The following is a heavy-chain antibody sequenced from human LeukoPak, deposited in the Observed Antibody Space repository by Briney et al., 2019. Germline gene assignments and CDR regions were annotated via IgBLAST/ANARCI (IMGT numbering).Heavy chain of an antibody. CDR3: ARGRGEWFGELFQFDP. Sequence: ASVKVTCKASGYTITSYYMHWMRQPPGQGLEWMGIINHSGSSTSYAHKLPLRITMTRYTSTSTVYMELSSLRAEDTAVYYCARGRGEWFGELFQFDPWGQGTLVTVSS. D-gene: IGHD3-10*01. J-gene: IGHJ5*02. CDR2: INHSGSST. V-gene: IGHV1-46*03. CDR1: GYTITSYY.